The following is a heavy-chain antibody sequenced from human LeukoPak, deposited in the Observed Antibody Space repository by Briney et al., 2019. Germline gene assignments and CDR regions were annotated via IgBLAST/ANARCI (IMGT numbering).Heavy chain of an antibody. Sequence: GGSLRLSCAASGFTFSDYYMSWIRQAPGKGLEWVSYISSSGSTIYYADSVKGRFTISRDNAKNSLYLQMNSLSAEDTAVYYCAASMTTVTNWFDPWGQGTLVTVSS. D-gene: IGHD4-17*01. CDR3: AASMTTVTNWFDP. CDR2: ISSSGSTI. J-gene: IGHJ5*02. V-gene: IGHV3-11*04. CDR1: GFTFSDYY.